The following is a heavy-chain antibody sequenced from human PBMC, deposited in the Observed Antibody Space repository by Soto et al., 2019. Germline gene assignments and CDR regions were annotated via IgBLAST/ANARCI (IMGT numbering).Heavy chain of an antibody. CDR2: ISYDGSNE. Sequence: TGGSLRLSCAASGFTFSNYGMHWVRQAPGKGLEWVAVISYDGSNEYYGDPVKGRFTISRDNSKNTLYLQMNSLRAEDTAVYYCAKDLGYCSRTSCLYGMDVWGQGTTVTVSS. J-gene: IGHJ6*02. V-gene: IGHV3-30*18. D-gene: IGHD2-2*01. CDR3: AKDLGYCSRTSCLYGMDV. CDR1: GFTFSNYG.